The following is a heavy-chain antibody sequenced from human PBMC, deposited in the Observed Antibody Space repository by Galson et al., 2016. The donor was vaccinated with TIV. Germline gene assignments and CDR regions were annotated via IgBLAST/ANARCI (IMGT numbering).Heavy chain of an antibody. J-gene: IGHJ4*02. CDR1: GFTFSEYL. CDR3: ANWGGLAS. V-gene: IGHV3-23*01. CDR2: ITANGDHA. D-gene: IGHD3-16*01. Sequence: SLRLSCAASGFTFSEYLLNWVRQPPGKGLEWVSSITANGDHAFYTDSVKGRFTIFRDNSNNMLYLQMNSLRAEDTAVYYCANWGGLASWGQGTLVTVSS.